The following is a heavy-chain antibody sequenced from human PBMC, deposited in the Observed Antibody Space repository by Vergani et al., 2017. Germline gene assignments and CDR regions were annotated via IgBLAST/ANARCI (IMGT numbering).Heavy chain of an antibody. CDR2: IYRTGRT. CDR3: ARRSGIVYDIFSGTQYFFDF. V-gene: IGHV4-34*01. CDR1: GGSFSGYY. D-gene: IGHD3-9*01. Sequence: QVQLQQWGAGLLKPSETLSLTCAVYGGSFSGYYWGWIRQPPGKGLEWIGSIYRTGRTHFNPSLKSRVTISVDTPNNHFSLRLNSLTAADTAVYYCARRSGIVYDIFSGTQYFFDFWGQGTLVTVSS. J-gene: IGHJ4*02.